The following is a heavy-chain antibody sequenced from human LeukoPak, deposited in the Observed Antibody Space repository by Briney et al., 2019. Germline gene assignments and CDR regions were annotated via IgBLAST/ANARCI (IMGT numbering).Heavy chain of an antibody. V-gene: IGHV3-48*03. Sequence: GGSLRLSCAASVFTFISYEMNSVRQAPGKGLELVSYISSSGSTIYHADSVKGRFPISRDNAQNSLYLQMNSLRAEDTAVYYCARASGFGELLYHDAFDIWGQGTMVTVSS. D-gene: IGHD3-10*01. CDR2: ISSSGSTI. CDR1: VFTFISYE. CDR3: ARASGFGELLYHDAFDI. J-gene: IGHJ3*02.